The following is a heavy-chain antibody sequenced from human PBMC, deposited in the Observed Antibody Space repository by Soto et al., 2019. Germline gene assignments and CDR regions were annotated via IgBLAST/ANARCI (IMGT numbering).Heavy chain of an antibody. D-gene: IGHD2-2*01. CDR2: IYYSGST. Sequence: SETLSLTCTVSGGSFSSYYWTWIRQSPGKRLEWIGYIYYSGSTDYNPSLRGRLAISIDTSKNQFSLRLNSMTAADTAVYYCAGRDCSGTNCYYLDYYYMDVWGKGTTVTVSS. V-gene: IGHV4-59*08. CDR3: AGRDCSGTNCYYLDYYYMDV. J-gene: IGHJ6*03. CDR1: GGSFSSYY.